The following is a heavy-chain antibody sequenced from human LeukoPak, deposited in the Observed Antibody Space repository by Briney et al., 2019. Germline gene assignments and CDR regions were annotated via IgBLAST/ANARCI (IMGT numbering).Heavy chain of an antibody. J-gene: IGHJ4*02. CDR2: INPNSGGT. CDR3: ARPGLRVSGSFNF. V-gene: IGHV1-2*02. Sequence: GASVKVSCKASGYTFTEYSIHWVRQAPGQGLEWMGWINPNSGGTNYAQKFQGRVTMTRDTSINTAYMEVSRLSSDDTAVYYCARPGLRVSGSFNFWGQGTLVTVSS. D-gene: IGHD3-16*01. CDR1: GYTFTEYS.